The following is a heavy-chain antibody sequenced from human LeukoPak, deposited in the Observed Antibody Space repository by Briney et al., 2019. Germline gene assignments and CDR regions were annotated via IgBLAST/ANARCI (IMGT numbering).Heavy chain of an antibody. Sequence: GGSLRLSCAASGFTFSSYAMSWVRQAPGKGLEWVSAISGSGGSTYYADSVKGRFATSRDNSKNTLYLQMNSLRAEDTAVYYCAKDRKWLVQDYWGQGTLVTVSS. J-gene: IGHJ4*02. D-gene: IGHD6-19*01. CDR3: AKDRKWLVQDY. CDR2: ISGSGGST. V-gene: IGHV3-23*01. CDR1: GFTFSSYA.